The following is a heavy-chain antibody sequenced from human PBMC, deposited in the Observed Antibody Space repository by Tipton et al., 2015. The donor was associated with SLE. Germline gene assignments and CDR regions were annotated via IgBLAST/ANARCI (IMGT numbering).Heavy chain of an antibody. CDR1: GGSISSYY. D-gene: IGHD3-10*01. Sequence: TLSLTCTVSGGSISSYYWSRIRQPPGKGLEWIGYIYYSGSTNYSGSTNYNPSLKSRVTISLDTSKSQFSLKLSSVTAADTAVYYCARGGVLGFHPSAFDIWGQGTMVTVSS. V-gene: IGHV4-59*07. CDR3: ARGGVLGFHPSAFDI. J-gene: IGHJ3*02. CDR2: IYYSGSTNYSGST.